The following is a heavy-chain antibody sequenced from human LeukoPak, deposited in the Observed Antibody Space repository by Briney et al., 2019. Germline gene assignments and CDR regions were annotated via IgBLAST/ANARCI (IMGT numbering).Heavy chain of an antibody. CDR1: GFIFSQYS. Sequence: GGSLRLSCAASGFIFSQYSMNWVRQAPGKGLEWVSHIRSSSETFYADSVKGRFTISRDNARNSLYLQMNNLRGEDTAIYYCARDAGNSGYGCDLWGQGTLVTVTS. CDR3: ARDAGNSGYGCDL. D-gene: IGHD5-12*01. CDR2: IRSSSET. V-gene: IGHV3-48*01. J-gene: IGHJ5*02.